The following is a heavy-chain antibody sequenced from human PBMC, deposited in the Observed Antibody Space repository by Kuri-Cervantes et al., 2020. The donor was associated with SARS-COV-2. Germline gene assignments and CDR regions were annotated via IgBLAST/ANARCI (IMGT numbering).Heavy chain of an antibody. CDR2: INYNAEST. J-gene: IGHJ3*02. Sequence: GESLKISCAASGFTFTTFAMSWVRQAPGKGLEWVSTINYNAESTYHADSVKGRFTISRDNSQNTLFLQMDNLRAEDTAVYYCARGRATVTVIGAFDIWGQGKMV. CDR1: GFTFTTFA. D-gene: IGHD4-17*01. V-gene: IGHV3-23*01. CDR3: ARGRATVTVIGAFDI.